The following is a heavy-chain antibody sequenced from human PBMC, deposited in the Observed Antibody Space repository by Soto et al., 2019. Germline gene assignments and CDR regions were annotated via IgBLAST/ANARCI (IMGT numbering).Heavy chain of an antibody. Sequence: SETLSLTCTVSGGSISSGGYYWSWIRQHPGKGLEWIGYIYYSGSTYYNPSLKSRVTISVDTSKNQFSLKLSSVTAADTAVYYCASGGAAADNFDYWGQGTLVTVSS. CDR1: GGSISSGGYY. V-gene: IGHV4-30-4*08. CDR2: IYYSGST. D-gene: IGHD6-13*01. J-gene: IGHJ4*02. CDR3: ASGGAAADNFDY.